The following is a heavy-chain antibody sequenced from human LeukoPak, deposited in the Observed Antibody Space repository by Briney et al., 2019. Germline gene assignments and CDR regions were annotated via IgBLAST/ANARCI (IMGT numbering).Heavy chain of an antibody. CDR1: GGSISSYY. CDR2: IYYSGST. J-gene: IGHJ4*02. D-gene: IGHD5-24*01. CDR3: ARGGDGYNSNFDY. V-gene: IGHV4-59*01. Sequence: PSETLSLTCTVSGGSISSYYWSWIRQPPGKGLEWIGYIYYSGSTNYNPSLESRVTISVDTSKNQFSLKLSSVTAADTAVYYCARGGDGYNSNFDYWGQGTLVTVSS.